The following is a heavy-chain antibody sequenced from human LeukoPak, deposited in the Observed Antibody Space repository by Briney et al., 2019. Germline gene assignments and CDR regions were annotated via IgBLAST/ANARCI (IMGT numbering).Heavy chain of an antibody. D-gene: IGHD1-26*01. CDR2: IRYDGTNR. CDR1: GFTFSSYV. Sequence: GGSLRLPCAASGFTFSSYVMHWVRQAPGKGLEWLAFIRYDGTNRYYADSVKGRFTISRDNSKNTLYLQMNSLRAEDTAVYYCANSTIVGATVDAFDIWGQGTMVTVSS. CDR3: ANSTIVGATVDAFDI. V-gene: IGHV3-30*02. J-gene: IGHJ3*02.